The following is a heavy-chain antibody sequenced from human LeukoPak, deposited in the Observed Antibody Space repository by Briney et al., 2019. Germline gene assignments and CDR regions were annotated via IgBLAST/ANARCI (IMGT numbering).Heavy chain of an antibody. CDR2: ISYDGSYK. V-gene: IGHV3-30*03. D-gene: IGHD5-18*01. Sequence: GGSLRLSCAASGFTFSTYGMHWVRQAPGKGLEWVAVISYDGSYKYYADSMKGRFTISRDNSKNTLYLQMNRLRAEDTAVYYCARGQRRHTDMAPSFDYWGQGTLVTVSS. CDR1: GFTFSTYG. J-gene: IGHJ4*02. CDR3: ARGQRRHTDMAPSFDY.